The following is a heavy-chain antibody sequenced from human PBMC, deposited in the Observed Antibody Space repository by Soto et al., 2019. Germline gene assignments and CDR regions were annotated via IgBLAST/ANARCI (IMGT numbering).Heavy chain of an antibody. CDR1: GFTFSDYY. CDR2: ISSSGSTI. CDR3: ARAIPYVSGSYSGSQFDP. D-gene: IGHD3-10*01. V-gene: IGHV3-11*01. J-gene: IGHJ5*02. Sequence: PGGSLRLSCAASGFTFSDYYMSWIRQAPGKGLEWVSYISSSGSTIYYADSVKGRFTISRDNAKNSLYLQMNSLRAEDTAVYYCARAIPYVSGSYSGSQFDPWGQGTLVTVSS.